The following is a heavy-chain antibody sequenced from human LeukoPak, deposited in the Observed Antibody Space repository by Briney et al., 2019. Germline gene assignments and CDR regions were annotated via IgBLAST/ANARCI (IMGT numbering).Heavy chain of an antibody. CDR1: GGSISSGGYS. CDR2: IYYSGST. J-gene: IGHJ3*02. D-gene: IGHD3-3*01. CDR3: ARADYDFWSGYSAPIAFDI. V-gene: IGHV4-61*08. Sequence: PSETLSLTCAVSGGSISSGGYSWSWIRQPPGKGLEWIGYIYYSGSTNYNPSLKSRVTISVDTSKNQFSLKLSSVTAADTAVYYCARADYDFWSGYSAPIAFDIWGQGTMVTVSS.